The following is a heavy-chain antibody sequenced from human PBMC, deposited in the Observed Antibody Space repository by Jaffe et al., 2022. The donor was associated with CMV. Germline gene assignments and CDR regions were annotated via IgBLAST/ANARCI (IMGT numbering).Heavy chain of an antibody. CDR2: IYYSGST. CDR1: GGSISSYY. V-gene: IGHV4-59*08. J-gene: IGHJ4*02. CDR3: ARRVGLELPFDY. D-gene: IGHD1-7*01. Sequence: QVQLQESGPGLVKPSETLSLTCTVSGGSISSYYWSWIRQPPGKGLEWIGYIYYSGSTNYNPSLKSRVTISVDTSKNQFSLKLSSVTAADTAVYYCARRVGLELPFDYWGQGTLVTVSS.